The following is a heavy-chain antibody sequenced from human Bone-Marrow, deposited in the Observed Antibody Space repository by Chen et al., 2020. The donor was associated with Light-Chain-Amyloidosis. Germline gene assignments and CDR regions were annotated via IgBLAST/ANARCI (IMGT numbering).Heavy chain of an antibody. CDR1: GYPFPNYW. J-gene: IGHJ4*02. CDR3: ARRRDGYNFDY. V-gene: IGHV5-51*01. D-gene: IGHD5-12*01. Sequence: EVPLEQSEPEVKKPGESLKISCTGSGYPFPNYWIGWVSQMPGKGLEWMVFIYPDDSYVRYSPSFEGQVTISADKSITTAYLQWRSLKASDTAMYYCARRRDGYNFDYWGQGTLVTVSS. CDR2: IYPDDSYV.